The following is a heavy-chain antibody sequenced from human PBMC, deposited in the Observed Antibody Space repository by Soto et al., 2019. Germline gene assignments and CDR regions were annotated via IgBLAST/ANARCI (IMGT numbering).Heavy chain of an antibody. Sequence: GGSLRLSCAASGFTFSNAWMSWVRQAPGKGLEWVGRIKSKTDGGTTDYAAPVKGRFTISRDNSKIALYLEMNSVKTEDTPVYDCTTEAVGVWGQGTTVTVSS. CDR3: TTEAVGV. CDR2: IKSKTDGGTT. J-gene: IGHJ6*02. V-gene: IGHV3-15*01. CDR1: GFTFSNAW. D-gene: IGHD2-2*01.